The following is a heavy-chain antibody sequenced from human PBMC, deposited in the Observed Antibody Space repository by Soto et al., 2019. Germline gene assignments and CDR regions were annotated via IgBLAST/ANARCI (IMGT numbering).Heavy chain of an antibody. V-gene: IGHV4-59*08. J-gene: IGHJ4*02. CDR3: TRGPSGDKVDY. CDR1: GGSISSYY. CDR2: IYYSGST. Sequence: PSETLSLTCTVSGGSISSYYWSWIRQPPGKGLEWIGYIYYSGSTNYNPSLKSRVTISLDTSKNQFSLKLTSVSAADTAVYYCTRGPSGDKVDYWGPGTLVTVSS. D-gene: IGHD7-27*01.